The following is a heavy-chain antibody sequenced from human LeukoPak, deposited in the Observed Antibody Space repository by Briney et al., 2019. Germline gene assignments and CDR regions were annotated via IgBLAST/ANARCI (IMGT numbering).Heavy chain of an antibody. V-gene: IGHV3-23*01. J-gene: IGHJ5*02. D-gene: IGHD3-22*01. CDR1: GFTFSSYA. CDR3: ARGGGMDYYDSSGLFDP. Sequence: PGGSLRLSCAASGFTFSSYAMSWVRQIPGEGLEWVSAISGSGGTTYYADSVKGRFTISRDNSKNTLYLQMNSLRAEDTAVYYCARGGGMDYYDSSGLFDPWGQGTLVTVSS. CDR2: ISGSGGTT.